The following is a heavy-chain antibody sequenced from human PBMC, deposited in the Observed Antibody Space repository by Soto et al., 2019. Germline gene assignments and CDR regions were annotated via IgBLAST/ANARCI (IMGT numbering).Heavy chain of an antibody. CDR1: GFTFSTYD. V-gene: IGHV3-23*01. CDR2: ISGSGAHT. CDR3: VRQATLATVTANVGFYSGMDV. Sequence: EVQLLESGGALVQPGGSLRLSCAASGFTFSTYDMSWVRQAPGKGLEWVSGISGSGAHTYHADSVKGRFTISRDTSKSTMYLQMNTLRAGDTAVYYCVRQATLATVTANVGFYSGMDVWGQGTTVTVSS. D-gene: IGHD4-4*01. J-gene: IGHJ6*01.